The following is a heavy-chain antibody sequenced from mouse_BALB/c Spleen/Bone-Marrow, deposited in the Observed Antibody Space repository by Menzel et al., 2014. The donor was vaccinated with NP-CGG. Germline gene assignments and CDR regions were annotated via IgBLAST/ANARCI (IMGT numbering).Heavy chain of an antibody. J-gene: IGHJ4*01. CDR1: GYSITSGYY. CDR2: ISYDGGN. V-gene: IGHV3-6*02. D-gene: IGHD2-2*01. Sequence: ESGPGLMKPSQSLSLTCSVTGYSITSGYYWNWIRQFPGNKLEWMGYISYDGGNNYIPSLKHRISITRDTSKNQFFLKLNSVTAEDTATYYCARGGLGYAMDYWGQGTSVTVSS. CDR3: ARGGLGYAMDY.